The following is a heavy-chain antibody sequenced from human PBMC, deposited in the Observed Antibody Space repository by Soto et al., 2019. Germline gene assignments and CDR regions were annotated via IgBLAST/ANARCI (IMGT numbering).Heavy chain of an antibody. D-gene: IGHD3-22*01. Sequence: SVKVSCKASGGTFSSYAISWVRQAPGQGLEWMGGIIPIFGTANYAQKFQGRVTITADESTSTAYMELSSLRSEDTAVYYCARDLAEAYYYDSSGYYYGYWGQGTLVTVSS. CDR1: GGTFSSYA. CDR2: IIPIFGTA. J-gene: IGHJ4*02. V-gene: IGHV1-69*13. CDR3: ARDLAEAYYYDSSGYYYGY.